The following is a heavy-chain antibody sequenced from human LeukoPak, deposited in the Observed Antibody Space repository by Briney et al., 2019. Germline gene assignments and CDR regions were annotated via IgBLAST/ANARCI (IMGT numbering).Heavy chain of an antibody. CDR3: ARHYKSSRTTVFDY. CDR2: VHYSGST. Sequence: SDPLSLTCTVSGCSISPYYWSWSRQPPGKGLAWICYVHYSGSTKYNPSLKRPVTISLDTSKNQFSLRLSSVSAADTAVYYCARHYKSSRTTVFDYWGRGTLVTVSS. V-gene: IGHV4-59*08. D-gene: IGHD4-11*01. J-gene: IGHJ4*02. CDR1: GCSISPYY.